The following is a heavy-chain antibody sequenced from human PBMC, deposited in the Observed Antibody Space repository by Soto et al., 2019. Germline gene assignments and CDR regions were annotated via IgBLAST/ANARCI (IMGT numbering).Heavy chain of an antibody. CDR2: IIPIIAVT. CDR3: AREDGNNLLDH. Sequence: QVQLVQSGAEVKKPGSSLNVSCKVSGGSFSSNTISWVRQAPGQGLEWMGMIIPIIAVTKYAQKFQGRVTIIADKSSSTAYMELASLRSDDTAVYYCAREDGNNLLDHWGQGALVTVSS. J-gene: IGHJ4*02. V-gene: IGHV1-69*08. CDR1: GGSFSSNT.